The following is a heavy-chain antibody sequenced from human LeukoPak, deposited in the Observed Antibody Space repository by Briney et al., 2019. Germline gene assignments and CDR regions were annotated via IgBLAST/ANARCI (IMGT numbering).Heavy chain of an antibody. CDR3: ASLRHVSRANFDY. CDR2: ISGSGGST. CDR1: GFTFSSYA. Sequence: GGSLRLSCSASGFTFSSYAMSWVRQAPGKGLEWVSVISGSGGSTYYADSVKGRFTISRDNSKNTLYLQMNSLRAEDTAVYYCASLRHVSRANFDYWGQGTLVTVSS. V-gene: IGHV3-23*01. J-gene: IGHJ4*02. D-gene: IGHD3-10*02.